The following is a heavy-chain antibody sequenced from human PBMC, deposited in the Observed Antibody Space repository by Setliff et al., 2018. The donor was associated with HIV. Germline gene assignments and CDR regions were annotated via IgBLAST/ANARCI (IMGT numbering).Heavy chain of an antibody. CDR2: IYQSGSI. D-gene: IGHD3-10*01. CDR3: ARARGPPLPVLDF. J-gene: IGHJ4*02. V-gene: IGHV4-38-2*01. Sequence: SLTCAASGYSINSGFSRAWIRQPPGQGPQWIGSIYQSGSIYYNPSLQSRVTLSVDTSKNSFSLHLTSVTAADTAVYFCARARGPPLPVLDFRGPGTLVTVSS. CDR1: GYSINSGFS.